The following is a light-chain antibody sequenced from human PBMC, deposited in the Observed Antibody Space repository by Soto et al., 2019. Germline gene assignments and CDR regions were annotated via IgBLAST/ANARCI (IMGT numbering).Light chain of an antibody. CDR3: AGWDDSLSGFYV. CDR1: SSDIGTNY. V-gene: IGLV1-47*01. J-gene: IGLJ1*01. Sequence: QSVLTQPPSVSGTPGQWITISCSGSSSDIGTNYVYWYQQLPGAAPKLLIYRNNQRPSGVPDRFSGSKSGTSASLAISGLRSEDEAEYHCAGWDDSLSGFYVFGTGTKVTVL. CDR2: RNN.